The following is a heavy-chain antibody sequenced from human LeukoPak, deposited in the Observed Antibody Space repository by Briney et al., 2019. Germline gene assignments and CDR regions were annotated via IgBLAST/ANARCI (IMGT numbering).Heavy chain of an antibody. Sequence: TLSPTCALSGYSTSSGYYWGWIRQPTGKGLEWSGSITHITSTYYNPSLKSRVTISVDTSKNQFSLKLSSVTAADTAVYYCHSESLWFGSPTGGFDYWGQGTLVTVSS. D-gene: IGHD3-10*01. V-gene: IGHV4-38-2*01. CDR1: GYSTSSGYY. CDR3: HSESLWFGSPTGGFDY. CDR2: ITHITST. J-gene: IGHJ4*02.